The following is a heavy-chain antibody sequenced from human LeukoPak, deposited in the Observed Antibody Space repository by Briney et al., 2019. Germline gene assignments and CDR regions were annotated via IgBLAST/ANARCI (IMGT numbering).Heavy chain of an antibody. Sequence: SETLSLTCAVYGGSFSGYYWSWIRQPPGKGLEWIGEINHSGSTNYNPSLKSRVTISVDTSKNQFSLKLSSVTAADTAVYYCARDRLAARRPRWFDPWGQGTLVTVSS. D-gene: IGHD6-6*01. CDR2: INHSGST. CDR1: GGSFSGYY. CDR3: ARDRLAARRPRWFDP. V-gene: IGHV4-34*01. J-gene: IGHJ5*02.